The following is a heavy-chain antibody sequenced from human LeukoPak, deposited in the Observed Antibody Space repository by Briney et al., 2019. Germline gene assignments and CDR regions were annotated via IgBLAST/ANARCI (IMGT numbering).Heavy chain of an antibody. Sequence: PSETLSLTCTVSGGSISSYYWSWIRQPPGKGLEWIGYIYYSGSTNYNPSLKSRVTISVDTSKNQFSLKLSSVTAADTAVYYCARAHLRVAARPSLRYWGQGTLVTVSS. V-gene: IGHV4-59*12. D-gene: IGHD6-6*01. CDR3: ARAHLRVAARPSLRY. CDR1: GGSISSYY. J-gene: IGHJ4*02. CDR2: IYYSGST.